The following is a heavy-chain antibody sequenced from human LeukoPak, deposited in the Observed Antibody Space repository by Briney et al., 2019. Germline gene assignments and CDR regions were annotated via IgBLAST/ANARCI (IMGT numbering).Heavy chain of an antibody. J-gene: IGHJ5*02. V-gene: IGHV4-59*08. Sequence: PSETLSLTCTVSGGSISSYYWSWIRQPPGKGLEWIGYIYYSGSTNYNPPLKSRVTISVDTSKNQFSLKLSSVTAADTAVYYCARIITMVRGVIEYNWFDPWGQGTLVTVSS. CDR2: IYYSGST. CDR3: ARIITMVRGVIEYNWFDP. CDR1: GGSISSYY. D-gene: IGHD3-10*01.